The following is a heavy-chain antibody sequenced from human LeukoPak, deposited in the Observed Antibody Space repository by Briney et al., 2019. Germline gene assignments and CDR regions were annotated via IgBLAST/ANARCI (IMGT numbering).Heavy chain of an antibody. CDR3: AKGARSSSGYTTD. J-gene: IGHJ4*02. Sequence: GRSLRLSCVASGFTFDDYAMHWVRQAPGKGLEWVAGINWNSVSAVYADSLKGRLTISRDNAKNSLFLQMNSLKTEDTAFYYCAKGARSSSGYTTDWGQGILVTVSS. CDR2: INWNSVSA. D-gene: IGHD3-22*01. CDR1: GFTFDDYA. V-gene: IGHV3-9*01.